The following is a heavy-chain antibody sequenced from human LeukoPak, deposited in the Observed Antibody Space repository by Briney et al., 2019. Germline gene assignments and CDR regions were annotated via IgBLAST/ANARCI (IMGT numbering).Heavy chain of an antibody. J-gene: IGHJ4*02. V-gene: IGHV4-34*01. CDR1: GGSFSGYY. Sequence: ASETLSLTCAVYGGSFSGYYWSWIRQPPGKGLEWIGEINHSGSTNYNPFLKSRVTISVDTSKNQFSLKLSPVTAADTAVYYCARAWIAYDYWGQGTLVTVSS. CDR2: INHSGST. CDR3: ARAWIAYDY. D-gene: IGHD2-2*03.